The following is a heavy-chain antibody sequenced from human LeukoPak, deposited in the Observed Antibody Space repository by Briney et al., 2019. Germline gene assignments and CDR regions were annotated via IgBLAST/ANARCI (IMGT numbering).Heavy chain of an antibody. CDR1: GGSISSYY. J-gene: IGHJ4*02. D-gene: IGHD6-19*01. CDR2: IYYSGST. Sequence: SETLSLTCTVSGGSISSYYWSWIRQPPGKGLEWIGYIYYSGSTNYNPSLKSRVTISVDTSKNQFSLKLSSVTAADTAVYYCARDRGQWLVPFDYWGQGTLVTVSS. CDR3: ARDRGQWLVPFDY. V-gene: IGHV4-59*01.